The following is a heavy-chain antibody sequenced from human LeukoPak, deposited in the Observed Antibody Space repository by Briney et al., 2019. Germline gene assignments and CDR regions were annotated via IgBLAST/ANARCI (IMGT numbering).Heavy chain of an antibody. Sequence: GGALRLSCAASGFTFSNYGMSWVRQAPGKGLEWVSTISGSGGNTYYADSVKGRFTISRDTSKNTLYLQMNSPRAEDTAVYYCAKDMYYDSSGPVFDYWGQGTLVTVSS. CDR1: GFTFSNYG. V-gene: IGHV3-23*01. CDR2: ISGSGGNT. CDR3: AKDMYYDSSGPVFDY. J-gene: IGHJ4*02. D-gene: IGHD3-22*01.